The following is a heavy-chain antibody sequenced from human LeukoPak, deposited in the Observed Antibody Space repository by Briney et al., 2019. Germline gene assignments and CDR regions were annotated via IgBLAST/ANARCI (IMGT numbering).Heavy chain of an antibody. CDR1: GGSINNYY. D-gene: IGHD2-15*01. Sequence: SETLSLTCTVSGGSINNYYWSWIRQPAGKGLEWIGRIYTRGSTNYNPSLKSRVTMSEDTSKNQFSLKLSSVTAADTAVYYCARGRYCSADICSGGDAFDIWAKGQWSPSLQ. J-gene: IGHJ3*02. CDR3: ARGRYCSADICSGGDAFDI. V-gene: IGHV4-4*07. CDR2: IYTRGST.